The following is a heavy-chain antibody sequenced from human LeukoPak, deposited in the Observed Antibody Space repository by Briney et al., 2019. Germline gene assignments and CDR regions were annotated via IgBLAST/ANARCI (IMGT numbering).Heavy chain of an antibody. CDR3: ARCGGGNPRWFDP. Sequence: PGGSLRLSCAASGFTFSEHYMSWIRQAPGKGLEWVSYISSSSSTIYYADSVKGRFTISRDNAKNSLYLQMNSLRAEDTAVYYCARCGGGNPRWFDPWGQGTLVTVSS. V-gene: IGHV3-11*04. CDR2: ISSSSSTI. J-gene: IGHJ5*02. D-gene: IGHD4-23*01. CDR1: GFTFSEHY.